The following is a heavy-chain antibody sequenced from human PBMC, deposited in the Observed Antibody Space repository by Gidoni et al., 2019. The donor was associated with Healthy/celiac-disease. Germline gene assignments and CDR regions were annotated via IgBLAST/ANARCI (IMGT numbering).Heavy chain of an antibody. CDR3: ARGQVGVPDAFDI. D-gene: IGHD1-26*01. CDR2: IGTAGDT. V-gene: IGHV3-13*01. Sequence: EVQLVESGGGLVQPGGSLRLSCAASGFTFSSYDMHWVRQATGKGLEWVSAIGTAGDTYYPGSVKGRFTISRENAKNSLYLQMNSLRAGDTAVYYCARGQVGVPDAFDIWGQGTMVTVSS. J-gene: IGHJ3*02. CDR1: GFTFSSYD.